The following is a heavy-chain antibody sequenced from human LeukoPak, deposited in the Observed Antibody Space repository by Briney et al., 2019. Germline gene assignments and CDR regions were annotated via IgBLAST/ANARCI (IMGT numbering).Heavy chain of an antibody. CDR1: GYTFIDYY. CDR2: ISPNSGGT. D-gene: IGHD2-15*01. CDR3: ARGSYCSGGSCLTIDY. J-gene: IGHJ4*02. Sequence: GASVKVSCKASGYTFIDYYINWVRQAPGQGLEWMGWISPNSGGTNYAQKFQGRVTMTRDTSISTAYMELSRLRSDDTAVYYCARGSYCSGGSCLTIDYWGQGTLVTVSS. V-gene: IGHV1-2*02.